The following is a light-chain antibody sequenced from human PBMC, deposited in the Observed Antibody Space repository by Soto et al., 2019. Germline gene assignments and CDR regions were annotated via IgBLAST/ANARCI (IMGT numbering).Light chain of an antibody. CDR2: EVT. CDR3: SSHAGINNVV. CDR1: SSDVGGYNY. V-gene: IGLV2-8*01. Sequence: QSVLTQPPSASGSPGQSVAISCTGTSSDVGGYNYVSWYQQHPGKAPKLMIYEVTKRPSGVPDRFSGSKSGNTASLTVSGLQAEDEADYDSSSHAGINNVVFGGGTKLTVL. J-gene: IGLJ3*02.